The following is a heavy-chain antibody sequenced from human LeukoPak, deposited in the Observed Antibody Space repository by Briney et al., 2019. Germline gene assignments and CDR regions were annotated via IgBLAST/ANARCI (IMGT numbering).Heavy chain of an antibody. V-gene: IGHV5-51*01. D-gene: IGHD2-2*01. CDR2: IYPGDSDT. J-gene: IGHJ4*02. CDR1: GYSFTSYW. Sequence: GESLKTSCKGSGYSFTSYWIGWVRQMPGKGLEWMGIIYPGDSDTRYSPSFQGQVTISADKSISTAYLQWSSLKASDTAMYYCARHEYQLLTTFDYWGQGTLVTVSS. CDR3: ARHEYQLLTTFDY.